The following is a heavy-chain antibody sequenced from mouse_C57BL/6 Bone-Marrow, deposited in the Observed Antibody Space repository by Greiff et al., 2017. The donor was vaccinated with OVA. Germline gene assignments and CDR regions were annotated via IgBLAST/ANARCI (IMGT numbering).Heavy chain of an antibody. Sequence: QVQLQQSGAELVRPGASVKLSCKASGYTFTDYYINWVKQRPGQGLEWIARIYPGSGNTYYNEKFKGKATLTAEKSSSTAYMQLSSLTSEDSAVYCCARSWEFITTVEGYFDVWGTGTTVTVSS. CDR1: GYTFTDYY. D-gene: IGHD1-1*01. V-gene: IGHV1-76*01. J-gene: IGHJ1*03. CDR3: ARSWEFITTVEGYFDV. CDR2: IYPGSGNT.